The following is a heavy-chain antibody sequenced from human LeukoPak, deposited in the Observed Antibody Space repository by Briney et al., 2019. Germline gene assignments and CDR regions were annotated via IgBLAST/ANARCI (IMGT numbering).Heavy chain of an antibody. CDR2: ISYDGSNK. CDR3: ARVVGGSYYFDY. D-gene: IGHD1-26*01. V-gene: IGHV3-30-3*01. Sequence: PGRSLRLSCAASGFTFSSYAMHWVRQAPGKGLEWVAVISYDGSNKYYADSVKGRFTISRDNSKNTLYLQMNSLRAEDTAVYYCARVVGGSYYFDYWGQGTLVTVSS. J-gene: IGHJ4*02. CDR1: GFTFSSYA.